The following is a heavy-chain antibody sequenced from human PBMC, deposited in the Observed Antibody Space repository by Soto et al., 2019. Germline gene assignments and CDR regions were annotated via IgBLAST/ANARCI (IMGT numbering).Heavy chain of an antibody. J-gene: IGHJ4*02. CDR2: ISDSGDGT. CDR3: AKEQLERHFGFDF. CDR1: GFTFSNYA. V-gene: IGHV3-23*01. D-gene: IGHD1-1*01. Sequence: GGSLRLSYAASGFTFSNYAMSWVRQAPGKGLEWVSGISDSGDGTYYANSVEGRFTISRDNSKNTLYLEMNSLRPEDTAVYYCAKEQLERHFGFDFWGQGTVVTVSS.